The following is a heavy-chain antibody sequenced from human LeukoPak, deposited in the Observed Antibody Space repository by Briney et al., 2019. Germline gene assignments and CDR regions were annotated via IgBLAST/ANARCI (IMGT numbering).Heavy chain of an antibody. CDR2: ISGSGDST. CDR3: ASGIYCSGGSCYSAFGY. V-gene: IGHV3-23*01. J-gene: IGHJ4*02. Sequence: GGSLRLSCAASGFTFSSYAMTWVRQAPGKGLEWVSAISGSGDSTYYADSVKGLFTISRDNSKNTLYLQMNSLRPEDTAVYFCASGIYCSGGSCYSAFGYWGQGTLVTVSS. CDR1: GFTFSSYA. D-gene: IGHD2-15*01.